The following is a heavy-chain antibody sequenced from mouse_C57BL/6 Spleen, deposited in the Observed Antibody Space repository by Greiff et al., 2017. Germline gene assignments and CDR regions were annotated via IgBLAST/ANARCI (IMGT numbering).Heavy chain of an antibody. J-gene: IGHJ4*01. V-gene: IGHV1-64*01. CDR1: GYTFTSYW. Sequence: VQLQQPGAELVKPGASVKLSCKSSGYTFTSYWMHWVKQRPGQGLEWIGMIHPNSGSTTYNEKFKSKATLTVDKSSSTAYMQLSSLTSEDSAVYYCARGDDYYGSSPYYAMDYWGQGTSGTVSS. CDR2: IHPNSGST. D-gene: IGHD1-1*01. CDR3: ARGDDYYGSSPYYAMDY.